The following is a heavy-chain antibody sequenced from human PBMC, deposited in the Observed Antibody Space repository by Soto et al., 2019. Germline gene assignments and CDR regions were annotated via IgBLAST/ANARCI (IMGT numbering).Heavy chain of an antibody. V-gene: IGHV4-61*01. J-gene: IGHJ5*02. Sequence: PSETLSLTCTVSGGSVSSGSYYWSWIRQPPGKGLEWIGYIYYSGSTNYNPSLKSRVTISVDTSKNQFSLKLSSVTAADTAVYYCARDMRYYDFWSGYYGSGYWFDPWGQGNLVTVS. CDR1: GGSVSSGSYY. CDR2: IYYSGST. CDR3: ARDMRYYDFWSGYYGSGYWFDP. D-gene: IGHD3-3*01.